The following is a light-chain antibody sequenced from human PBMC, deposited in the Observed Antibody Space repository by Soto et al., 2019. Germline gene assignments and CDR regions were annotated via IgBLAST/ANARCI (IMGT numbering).Light chain of an antibody. Sequence: IVKTQSPAPLPVSPGERAPLSCRASQSVSSNLAWYRQKPGQAPRLLIYGASTRATGIPARFSGSGSGTEFTLTISSLECESFAVYYSQQYNKWAQTSGQRTNVE. J-gene: IGKJ1*01. CDR2: GAS. CDR3: QQYNKWAQT. CDR1: QSVSSN. V-gene: IGKV3-15*01.